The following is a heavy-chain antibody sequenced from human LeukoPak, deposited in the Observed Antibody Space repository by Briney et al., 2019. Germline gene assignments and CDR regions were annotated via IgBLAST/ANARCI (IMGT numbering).Heavy chain of an antibody. V-gene: IGHV3-48*01. D-gene: IGHD3-3*02. CDR3: AGGPFLVGDGYWGGGWVPLGLYYYNVREV. CDR1: GFTFSSYS. Sequence: GGSLRLSCAASGFTFSSYSMNWVRQAPGKGLEWVSYISSSSSTIYYADSVKGRFTISRDNAKNSLYLQMNSLRAEDTAVYYCAGGPFLVGDGYWGGGWVPLGLYYYNVREVWGKGTRVTVSS. J-gene: IGHJ6*04. CDR2: ISSSSSTI.